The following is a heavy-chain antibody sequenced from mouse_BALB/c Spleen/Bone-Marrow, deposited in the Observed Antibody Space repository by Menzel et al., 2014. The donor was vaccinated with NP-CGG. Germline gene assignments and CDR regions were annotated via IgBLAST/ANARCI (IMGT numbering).Heavy chain of an antibody. J-gene: IGHJ2*01. Sequence: VQLQQSGAELVKPGASVKLSCKASGYTFTSYWMHWVKLRPGRGFEWIGEINPSNGGTNYNEKFKRKATLTVDKSSSTAYMQLSSLTSEDSAVYYCTIGGFDHWGQGTTLTVSS. CDR3: TIGGFDH. CDR2: INPSNGGT. CDR1: GYTFTSYW. V-gene: IGHV1S16*01.